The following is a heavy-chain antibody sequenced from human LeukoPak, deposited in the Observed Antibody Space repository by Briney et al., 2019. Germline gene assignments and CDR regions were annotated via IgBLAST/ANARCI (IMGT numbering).Heavy chain of an antibody. Sequence: SETLSLTCAVYGGSFSGYYWSWIRQPPGKGLEWIGEINHSGSTNYNPSLKSRVTISVDTSKNQFSLKLSSVTAADTAVYYCAVGERAYDFWSGYYDYWGQGTLVTVSS. CDR2: INHSGST. CDR1: GGSFSGYY. J-gene: IGHJ4*02. V-gene: IGHV4-34*01. CDR3: AVGERAYDFWSGYYDY. D-gene: IGHD3-3*01.